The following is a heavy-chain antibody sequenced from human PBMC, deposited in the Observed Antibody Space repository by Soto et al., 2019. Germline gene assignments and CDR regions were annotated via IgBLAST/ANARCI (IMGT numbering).Heavy chain of an antibody. D-gene: IGHD3-16*01. Sequence: EVQLVESGGGLVQPGGSLRLSCAVSGFSVTTNHMTWVRQAPGKGLEWVSIIYSGGATDYADSVKGRLTISRDNSKNTLHLQMNSLRGEDTAIYYCVRNYGAVWGQGTTVTFSS. CDR3: VRNYGAV. J-gene: IGHJ6*02. CDR1: GFSVTTNH. V-gene: IGHV3-66*01. CDR2: IYSGGAT.